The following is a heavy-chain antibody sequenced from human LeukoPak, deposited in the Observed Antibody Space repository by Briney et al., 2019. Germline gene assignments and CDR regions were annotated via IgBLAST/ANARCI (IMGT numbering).Heavy chain of an antibody. V-gene: IGHV1-18*01. D-gene: IGHD1-26*01. Sequence: GASVKVSCKASGYTFTNFGISWVRQAPGQGLEWMGWISAYNGNTNYAQKLQGRVTMTTDTSTSTAYMELRSLRSDDTAVYYCARVGRGWWELPDFDYWGQGTLVTVSS. J-gene: IGHJ4*02. CDR3: ARVGRGWWELPDFDY. CDR1: GYTFTNFG. CDR2: ISAYNGNT.